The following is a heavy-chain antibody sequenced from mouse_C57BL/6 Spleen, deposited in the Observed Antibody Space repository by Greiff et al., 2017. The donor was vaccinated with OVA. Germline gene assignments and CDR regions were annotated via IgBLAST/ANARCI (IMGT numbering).Heavy chain of an antibody. J-gene: IGHJ2*01. Sequence: VQLQQSGAELVRPGASVTLSCKASGYTFTDYEMHWVKQTPVHGLEWIGAIDPETGGTAYNQKFKGKAILTADKSSSTAYMELRSLTSEDSAVYYCTRSRLRYQSYFDYWGKGTTLTVSS. CDR2: IDPETGGT. D-gene: IGHD1-1*01. CDR3: TRSRLRYQSYFDY. V-gene: IGHV1-15*01. CDR1: GYTFTDYE.